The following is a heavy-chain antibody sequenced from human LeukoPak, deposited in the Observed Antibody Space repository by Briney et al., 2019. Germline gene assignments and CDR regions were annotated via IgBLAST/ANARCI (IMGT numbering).Heavy chain of an antibody. CDR3: AREGIAAAGSLDY. J-gene: IGHJ4*02. D-gene: IGHD6-13*01. Sequence: ASVKVSCKASGYTFTGYYMHWVRQAPGQGLEWMGWINPNSGGTNYAQKFQGWVTMTRDTSISTAYMELSRLKSDDTAVYYCAREGIAAAGSLDYWGQGTLVTVSS. CDR2: INPNSGGT. CDR1: GYTFTGYY. V-gene: IGHV1-2*04.